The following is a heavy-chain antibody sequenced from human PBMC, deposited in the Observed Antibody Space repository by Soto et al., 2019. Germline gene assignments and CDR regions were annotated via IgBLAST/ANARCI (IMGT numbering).Heavy chain of an antibody. CDR3: ARLTGRVSGSYYFYYYYGMDV. Sequence: RKESLRVTGNVSGFSLSNDQMGVSWIRHPPGKALEWLAHIFSNDEKSYSTSLKSRLTISKDTSKSQVVLTMTNMDPVDTATYYCARLTGRVSGSYYFYYYYGMDVLGQGTTVTVSS. V-gene: IGHV2-26*01. D-gene: IGHD1-26*01. CDR2: IFSNDEK. J-gene: IGHJ6*02. CDR1: GFSLSNDQMG.